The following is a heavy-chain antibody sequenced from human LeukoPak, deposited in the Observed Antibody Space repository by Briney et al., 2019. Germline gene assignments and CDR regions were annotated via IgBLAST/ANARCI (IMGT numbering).Heavy chain of an antibody. Sequence: ASVKVSCKASGYTFTSYDINWVRQATGQGLEWMGWMNPNSGNTGYAQKFQGRVTMTRNTSISTAYMELSSLRSEDTAVYYCARDSPGLWINWFDPWGQGTLVTVSS. CDR2: MNPNSGNT. J-gene: IGHJ5*02. D-gene: IGHD3-10*01. V-gene: IGHV1-8*01. CDR3: ARDSPGLWINWFDP. CDR1: GYTFTSYD.